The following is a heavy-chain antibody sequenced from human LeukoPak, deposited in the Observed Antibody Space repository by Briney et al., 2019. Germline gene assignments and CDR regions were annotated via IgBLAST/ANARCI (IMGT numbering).Heavy chain of an antibody. CDR1: GYTFASYD. CDR3: ARWQRRDTALGFDY. V-gene: IGHV1-8*01. CDR2: MNPNSGNT. J-gene: IGHJ4*02. Sequence: ASVKVSCKASGYTFASYDINWVRQATGQGLEWMGWMNPNSGNTGYAQKFQGRVTMTRNTSISTAYMELSSLRSDDTAVYYCARWQRRDTALGFDYWGQGTLVTVSS. D-gene: IGHD5-18*01.